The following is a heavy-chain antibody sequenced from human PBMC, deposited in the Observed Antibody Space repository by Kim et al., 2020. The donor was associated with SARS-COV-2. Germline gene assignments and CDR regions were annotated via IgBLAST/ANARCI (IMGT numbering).Heavy chain of an antibody. CDR2: ISSSGSTI. CDR3: ARGDAVGYCSGGSCPGYYYGMDV. J-gene: IGHJ6*02. V-gene: IGHV3-11*01. CDR1: GFTFSDYY. D-gene: IGHD2-15*01. Sequence: GGSLRLSCAASGFTFSDYYMSWIRQAPGKGLEWVSYISSSGSTIYYADSVKGRFTISRDNAKNSLYLQMNSLRAEDTAVYYCARGDAVGYCSGGSCPGYYYGMDVWGQGTTVTVSS.